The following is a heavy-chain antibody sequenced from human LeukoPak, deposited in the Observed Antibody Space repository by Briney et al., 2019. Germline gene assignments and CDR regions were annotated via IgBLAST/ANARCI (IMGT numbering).Heavy chain of an antibody. CDR2: IIPKSGGT. CDR3: ATHIATPGRIAFDL. D-gene: IGHD6-13*01. V-gene: IGHV1-2*02. Sequence: ASVKVSCKASGYSFTGHYIYWVRQAPRQGLEYMGWIIPKSGGTDSAQKFQGRVTMTSDTSVSTAYMEVARLRSDDTAIYYCATHIATPGRIAFDLWGQGTMVIVSS. J-gene: IGHJ3*01. CDR1: GYSFTGHY.